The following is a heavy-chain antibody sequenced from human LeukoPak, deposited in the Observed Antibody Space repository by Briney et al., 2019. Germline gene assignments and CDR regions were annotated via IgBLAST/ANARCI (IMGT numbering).Heavy chain of an antibody. D-gene: IGHD6-19*01. Sequence: GGSLRLSCATSGFTFSSYAMSWVRQAPGKGLEWVSAISGSGGSTYYADSVKGRFTISRDNSKNTLYLQMNSLRAEDTAVYYCAKDPRWLVRKGYFQHWGQGTLVTVSS. CDR2: ISGSGGST. V-gene: IGHV3-23*01. CDR1: GFTFSSYA. CDR3: AKDPRWLVRKGYFQH. J-gene: IGHJ1*01.